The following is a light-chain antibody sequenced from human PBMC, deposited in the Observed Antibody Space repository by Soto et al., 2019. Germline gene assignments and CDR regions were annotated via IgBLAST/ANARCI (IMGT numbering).Light chain of an antibody. CDR2: DAS. CDR1: QSVSSY. J-gene: IGKJ5*01. Sequence: EIVLTQSPATLSLSPGERATLSCRASQSVSSYLAWYQQKPGQAPRLLIYDASNRATGIPARFSGSGSGTDFALNISSLEPEDFAVYCCQQRSNWPPITFGQGTRLEIK. CDR3: QQRSNWPPIT. V-gene: IGKV3-11*01.